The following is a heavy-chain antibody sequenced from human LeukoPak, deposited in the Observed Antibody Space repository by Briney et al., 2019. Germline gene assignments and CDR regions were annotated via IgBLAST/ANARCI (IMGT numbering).Heavy chain of an antibody. CDR3: ARGVVRYFDY. D-gene: IGHD3-9*01. J-gene: IGHJ4*02. CDR2: ISSSSSYI. V-gene: IGHV3-21*01. CDR1: GFTFSGYS. Sequence: GGSLRLSCAASGFTFSGYSMNWVRQAPGKGLEWVSSISSSSSYIYYADSVKGRFTISRDNAKNTLYLQMNSLRAEDTAVYYCARGVVRYFDYWGQGALVTVSS.